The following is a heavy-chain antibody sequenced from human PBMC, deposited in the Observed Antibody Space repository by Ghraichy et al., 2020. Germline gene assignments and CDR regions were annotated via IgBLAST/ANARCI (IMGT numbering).Heavy chain of an antibody. Sequence: GGSLRLSCAASGFTFSNRAMSWVRQAPGKGPEWVSGISGSGSNTYYADYVKGRFTISRDNSKNTLHLQMNSLRAEDTAIYYCARDAPGDAHSDYWGQGTPVTVSS. J-gene: IGHJ4*02. CDR2: ISGSGSNT. V-gene: IGHV3-23*01. CDR3: ARDAPGDAHSDY. D-gene: IGHD7-27*01. CDR1: GFTFSNRA.